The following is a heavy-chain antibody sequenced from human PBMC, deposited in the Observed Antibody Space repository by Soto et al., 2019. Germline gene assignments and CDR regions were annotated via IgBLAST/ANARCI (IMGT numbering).Heavy chain of an antibody. J-gene: IGHJ6*02. CDR2: ISWDGGST. V-gene: IGHV3-43*01. D-gene: IGHD6-13*01. CDR3: AKDLRGVAAAPPYYYYGMDV. Sequence: GGSLRLSCAASGFTFDDYTMHWVRQAPGKGLEWVSLISWDGGSTYYADSVKGRFTISRDNSKNSLYLQMNSLRTEDTALYYCAKDLRGVAAAPPYYYYGMDVWGQGTTVTVSS. CDR1: GFTFDDYT.